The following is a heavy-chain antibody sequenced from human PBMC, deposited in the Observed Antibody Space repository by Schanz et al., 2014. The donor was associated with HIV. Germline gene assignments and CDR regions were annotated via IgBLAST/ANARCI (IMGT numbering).Heavy chain of an antibody. D-gene: IGHD2-15*01. Sequence: QVQLVQSGAEVKKPGASVKVSCKASGYTFTRYDINWVRQATGQGLEWMGWINPNRGNTGYAKKFQGRVTMTRNTSINTAYMELSSLRSEDTAVYYCARGRFCSGGSCYHDYWGQGTLVTVSS. CDR1: GYTFTRYD. J-gene: IGHJ4*02. V-gene: IGHV1-8*01. CDR2: INPNRGNT. CDR3: ARGRFCSGGSCYHDY.